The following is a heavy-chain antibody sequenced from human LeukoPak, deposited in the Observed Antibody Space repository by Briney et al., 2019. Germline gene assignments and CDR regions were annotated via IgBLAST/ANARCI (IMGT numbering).Heavy chain of an antibody. CDR1: GFSLSNFQ. D-gene: IGHD3-10*01. CDR2: ISLDGSTE. CDR3: MRDYMGWFDP. Sequence: GGSLRLSCVASGFSLSNFQMYWVRQAPGKGLEWVSIISLDGSTEFYADSVKGRFTISRDTAPNTMHLEMNNLRIEDTAVCYCMRDYMGWFDPWGQGSLVTVSS. V-gene: IGHV3-30-3*01. J-gene: IGHJ5*02.